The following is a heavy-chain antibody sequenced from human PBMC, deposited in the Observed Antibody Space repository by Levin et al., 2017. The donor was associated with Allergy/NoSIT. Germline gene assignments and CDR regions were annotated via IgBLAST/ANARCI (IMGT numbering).Heavy chain of an antibody. J-gene: IGHJ1*01. CDR3: ARGARPSQH. V-gene: IGHV4-34*01. D-gene: IGHD6-6*01. CDR2: INHSGST. CDR1: GGSFSGYY. Sequence: SETLSLTCAVYGGSFSGYYWSWIRQPPGKGLEWIGEINHSGSTNYNPSLKSRVTISVDTSKNQFSLKLSSVTAADTAVYYCARGARPSQHWGQGTLVTVSS.